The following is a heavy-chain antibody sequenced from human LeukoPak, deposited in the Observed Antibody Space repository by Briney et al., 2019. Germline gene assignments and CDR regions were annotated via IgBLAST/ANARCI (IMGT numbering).Heavy chain of an antibody. CDR3: ARTKGDYSSGFY. CDR2: IYYSGST. D-gene: IGHD6-19*01. V-gene: IGHV4-39*07. Sequence: SETLSLTCTVSGGSISSYYWGWIRQPPGKGLEWIGSIYYSGSTYYNPSLKSRVTISVDTSKNQFSLKLSSVTAADTAVYYCARTKGDYSSGFYWGQGTLVTVSS. J-gene: IGHJ4*02. CDR1: GGSISSYY.